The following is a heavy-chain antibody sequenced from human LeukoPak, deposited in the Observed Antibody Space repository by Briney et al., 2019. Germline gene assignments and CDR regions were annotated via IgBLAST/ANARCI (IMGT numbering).Heavy chain of an antibody. CDR2: INPSGGST. Sequence: RASVKVSCKASGYTFTSYHMHWVRQAPGQGLEWMGIINPSGGSTSYAQKFQGRVTMTRDMSTSTVYMELSSLRSDDTAVYYCSRDIARGVIMITFGGVIVSAFDIWGQGTMVTVSS. CDR3: SRDIARGVIMITFGGVIVSAFDI. D-gene: IGHD3-16*02. J-gene: IGHJ3*02. V-gene: IGHV1-46*01. CDR1: GYTFTSYH.